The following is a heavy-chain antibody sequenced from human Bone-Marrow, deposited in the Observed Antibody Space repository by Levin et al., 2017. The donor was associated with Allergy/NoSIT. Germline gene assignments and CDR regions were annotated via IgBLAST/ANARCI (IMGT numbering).Heavy chain of an antibody. CDR3: AKDMSNLGSGWYCSDY. CDR2: IIGSGGST. J-gene: IGHJ4*02. CDR1: GFTFSSYA. Sequence: PGGSLRLSCAASGFTFSSYAMSWVRQAPGKGLEWVSVIIGSGGSTNYADSVKGRFTISRDNSKNTVHLQMNSLRAEDTAVYYCAKDMSNLGSGWYCSDYWGQGTQVTVSS. V-gene: IGHV3-23*01. D-gene: IGHD6-19*01.